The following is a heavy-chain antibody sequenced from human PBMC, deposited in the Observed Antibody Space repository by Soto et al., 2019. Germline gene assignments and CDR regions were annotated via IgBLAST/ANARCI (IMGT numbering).Heavy chain of an antibody. CDR2: IYSGGST. V-gene: IGHV3-53*01. D-gene: IGHD6-13*01. CDR1: GFTVSTNY. J-gene: IGHJ4*02. Sequence: EVQLVESGGGLIQPGGSLRLSCAVSGFTVSTNYMSWVRQAPGKGLEWVSVIYSGGSTYYADSMKGRFTISRDNSKNTLYLQINSLRAEDTAVYYCAREGSSSSWYLDYWGQGTLVTVSS. CDR3: AREGSSSSWYLDY.